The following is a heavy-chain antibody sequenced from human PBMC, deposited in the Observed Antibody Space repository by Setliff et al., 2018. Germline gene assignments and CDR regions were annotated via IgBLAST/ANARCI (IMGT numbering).Heavy chain of an antibody. D-gene: IGHD2-2*01. J-gene: IGHJ3*02. CDR3: AREVVNPISSDAFDI. CDR2: IDYRGRA. V-gene: IGHV4-30-4*08. Sequence: PSETLSLTCTVSGGSISSDNDLWSWLRQSPGKGLEWMAYIDYRGRAYYTPSPKSRVSISVDTSKNQFSLRLSSVTAADTAVYYCAREVVNPISSDAFDIWGQGTMVTVSS. CDR1: GGSISSDNDL.